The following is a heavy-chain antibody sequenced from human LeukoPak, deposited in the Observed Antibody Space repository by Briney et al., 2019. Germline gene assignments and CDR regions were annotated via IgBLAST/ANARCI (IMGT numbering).Heavy chain of an antibody. CDR2: IYYSGST. J-gene: IGHJ4*02. CDR3: AKAEKYSGRVFDC. Sequence: SGPGLVKPSETLSLTCTVSGGSISSSSYYWGWIRQPPGKGLEWIGSIYYSGSTYYKSSLKSRVTVSVGTSKNQFSLQLNSVTPEDTAVYYCAKAEKYSGRVFDCWGQGTLVTVSS. V-gene: IGHV4-39*01. CDR1: GGSISSSSYY. D-gene: IGHD1-26*01.